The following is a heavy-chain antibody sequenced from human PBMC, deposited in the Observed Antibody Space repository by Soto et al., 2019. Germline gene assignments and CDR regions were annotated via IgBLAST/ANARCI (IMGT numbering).Heavy chain of an antibody. V-gene: IGHV1-8*01. D-gene: IGHD2-15*01. CDR2: MEPSTGRT. J-gene: IGHJ4*02. CDR1: GYSFTSLD. Sequence: ASVKVSCKASGYSFTSLDINWVRQTAGQGLEWMGWMEPSTGRTGYAQKFQGRVTMTRDTSINTAYMELTTLTSDDTAFYYCARGVSAVVDYSGQGTRVTVSS. CDR3: ARGVSAVVDY.